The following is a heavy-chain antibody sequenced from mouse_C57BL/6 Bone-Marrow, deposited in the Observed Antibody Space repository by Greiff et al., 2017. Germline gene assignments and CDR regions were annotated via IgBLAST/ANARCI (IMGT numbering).Heavy chain of an antibody. D-gene: IGHD2-3*01. CDR2: IRNNANGYTT. CDR1: GFTFTDYY. Sequence: EVTLVESGGGLVQPGGSLSLSCAASGFTFTDYYMSWVRQPPGKALEWLGFIRNNANGYTTEYSASVNGRFTISRDNSQSILYLQMNALRAEDSATYYCARSMVTPAWFAYRGQGTLVTVS. CDR3: ARSMVTPAWFAY. V-gene: IGHV7-3*01. J-gene: IGHJ3*01.